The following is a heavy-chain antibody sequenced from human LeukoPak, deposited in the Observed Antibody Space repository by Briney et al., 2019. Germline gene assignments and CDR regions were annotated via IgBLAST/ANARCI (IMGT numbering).Heavy chain of an antibody. V-gene: IGHV3-7*05. J-gene: IGHJ4*02. CDR3: ARWNNDWEFDY. CDR1: GFTFSSSW. D-gene: IGHD1/OR15-1a*01. CDR2: IKEDGTEE. Sequence: GGSLRLSCAASGFTFSSSWKTWVRKAPGQGLEWVAHIKEDGTEEYYVDSVKGRFTISRDNAKNSLSLQMNSLRAEDTAVYYCARWNNDWEFDYWGQGTLVSVSS.